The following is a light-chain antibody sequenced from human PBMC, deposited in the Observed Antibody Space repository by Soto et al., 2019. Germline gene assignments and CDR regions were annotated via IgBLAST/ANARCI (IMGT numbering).Light chain of an antibody. Sequence: QSSLTQPPSAPGSPGQSVAISCTGTSSDVAGYNYASWYQHHPGKAPKLMIYEVNKRPSGVPDRFSDSKSGNTASLTVSGLQAEDEADYYCSSYAGSSNVFGTGTKVTVL. J-gene: IGLJ1*01. CDR2: EVN. CDR3: SSYAGSSNV. CDR1: SSDVAGYNY. V-gene: IGLV2-8*01.